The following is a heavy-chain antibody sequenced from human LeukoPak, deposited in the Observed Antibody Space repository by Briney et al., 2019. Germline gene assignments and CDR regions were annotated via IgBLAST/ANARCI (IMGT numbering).Heavy chain of an antibody. CDR2: IIPIFGTA. V-gene: IGHV1-69*05. Sequence: GSSVKVSCKASGGTFSSYAISWVRQAPGQGLEWMGGIIPIFGTANYAQKFQGRVTMTRDTSTSTVYMELSSLRSEDTAVYYCARAADYGDYRDKYYFDYWGQGTLVTVSS. D-gene: IGHD4-17*01. CDR1: GGTFSSYA. J-gene: IGHJ4*02. CDR3: ARAADYGDYRDKYYFDY.